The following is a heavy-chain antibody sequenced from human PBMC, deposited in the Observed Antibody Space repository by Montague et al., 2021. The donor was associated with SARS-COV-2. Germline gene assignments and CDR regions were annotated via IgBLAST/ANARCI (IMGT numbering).Heavy chain of an antibody. CDR2: INQSGRT. Sequence: SETLSLTCAVYGGSFSGYYWSWIRQPPEKGLEWIGEINQSGRTNNNPSLKSRVIISVDTSKNQFSLKLSSVTAADTAVYYCARRGSSVWRVTVGAELDHWGQGILVIVSS. CDR1: GGSFSGYY. CDR3: ARRGSSVWRVTVGAELDH. J-gene: IGHJ4*02. V-gene: IGHV4-34*01. D-gene: IGHD3-10*01.